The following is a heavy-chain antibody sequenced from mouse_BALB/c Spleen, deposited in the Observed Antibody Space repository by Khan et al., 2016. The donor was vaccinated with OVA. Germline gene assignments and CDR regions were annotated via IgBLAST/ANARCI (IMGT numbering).Heavy chain of an antibody. V-gene: IGHV1S137*01. Sequence: VQLQQSGPEPVRPGASVKISCKGSGYTFADSGMHWVRQSHAKSLEWIGVISTYYGNIKYNQKFEGRATMTVDKSSSTAYMELARMTSEDSAVYFCIRDRNSEFAYWGQGTLVTVSA. CDR1: GYTFADSG. CDR2: ISTYYGNI. D-gene: IGHD2-14*01. CDR3: IRDRNSEFAY. J-gene: IGHJ3*01.